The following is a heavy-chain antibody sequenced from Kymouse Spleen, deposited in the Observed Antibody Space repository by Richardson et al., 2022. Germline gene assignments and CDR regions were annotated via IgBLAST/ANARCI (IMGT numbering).Heavy chain of an antibody. J-gene: IGHJ6*02. CDR3: TTPYSSSSHYYYYGMDV. Sequence: EVQLVESGGGLVKPGGSLRLSCAASGFTFSNAWMSWVRQAPGKGLEWVGRIKSKTDGGTTDYAAPVKGRFTISRDDSKNTLYLQMNSLKTEDTAVYYCTTPYSSSSHYYYYGMDVWGQGTTVTVSS. D-gene: IGHD6-6*01. CDR2: IKSKTDGGTT. CDR1: GFTFSNAW. V-gene: IGHV3-15*01.